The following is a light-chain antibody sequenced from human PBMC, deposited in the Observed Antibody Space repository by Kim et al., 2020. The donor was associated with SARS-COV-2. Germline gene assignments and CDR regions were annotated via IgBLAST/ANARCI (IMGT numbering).Light chain of an antibody. V-gene: IGLV1-51*01. Sequence: QSVLTQPPSVSAAPGQKVTISCSGSSSNIGNNYVSWYQQLPGTAPKLLIYDNNKRPSGIPDRFSGSNAGTSATLGITGLQTGDEADYYCGTWDSSPRGVVIGGGTQLTVL. CDR3: GTWDSSPRGVV. J-gene: IGLJ2*01. CDR2: DNN. CDR1: SSNIGNNY.